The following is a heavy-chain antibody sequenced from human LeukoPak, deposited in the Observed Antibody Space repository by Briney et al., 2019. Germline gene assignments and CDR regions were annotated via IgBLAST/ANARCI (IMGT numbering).Heavy chain of an antibody. V-gene: IGHV3-20*04. CDR1: GFTFDDHG. Sequence: PGGSLRLSCAASGFTFDDHGMSWVRQAPGKGLEWVSGINWNGDNTAYADSVKGRFTISRDNAKNSLYLQMNSLRAEDTALYYCARESAWGLSEPLYHFDYWGQGTLVTVSS. D-gene: IGHD2-21*02. J-gene: IGHJ4*02. CDR2: INWNGDNT. CDR3: ARESAWGLSEPLYHFDY.